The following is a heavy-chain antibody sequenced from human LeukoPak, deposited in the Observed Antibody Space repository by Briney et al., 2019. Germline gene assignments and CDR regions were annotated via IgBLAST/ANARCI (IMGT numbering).Heavy chain of an antibody. J-gene: IGHJ6*02. Sequence: GGSLRLSCAASGFTFSSYAMSWVRQAPGKGLEWVSAISGSGGSTYYADSVKGRFTIPRDNSKNTLYLQMNSLRAEDTAVYYCAKAYGDYYYYYGMDVWGQGTTVTVSS. D-gene: IGHD4-17*01. CDR2: ISGSGGST. V-gene: IGHV3-23*01. CDR1: GFTFSSYA. CDR3: AKAYGDYYYYYGMDV.